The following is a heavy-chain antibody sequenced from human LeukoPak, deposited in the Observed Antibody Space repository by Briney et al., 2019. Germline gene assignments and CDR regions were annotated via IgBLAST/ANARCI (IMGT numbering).Heavy chain of an antibody. CDR2: ISISGGST. Sequence: GGSLRLSCAASGVTFTNYAMTWARQAPGKGLEWVSGISISGGSTDYADSVKGRFTISRDNSKNTLYLQMNSLRAEDTAVYYCAKVPAGNKVEYWGQGTLVTVSS. CDR3: AKVPAGNKVEY. V-gene: IGHV3-23*01. J-gene: IGHJ4*02. CDR1: GVTFTNYA. D-gene: IGHD6-19*01.